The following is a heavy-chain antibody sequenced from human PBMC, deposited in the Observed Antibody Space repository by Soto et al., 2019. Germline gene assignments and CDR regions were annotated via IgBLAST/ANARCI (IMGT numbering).Heavy chain of an antibody. CDR2: IYYSGST. CDR3: AAYDSSGYYYGFSRDAFDI. D-gene: IGHD3-22*01. V-gene: IGHV4-31*03. CDR1: GGSISSGGYY. Sequence: LSLTCTVSGGSISSGGYYWSWIRQHPGKGLEWIGYIYYSGSTYYNPSLKSRVTISVDTSKNQFSLKLSSVTAADTAVYYCAAYDSSGYYYGFSRDAFDIWGQGTMVTVSS. J-gene: IGHJ3*02.